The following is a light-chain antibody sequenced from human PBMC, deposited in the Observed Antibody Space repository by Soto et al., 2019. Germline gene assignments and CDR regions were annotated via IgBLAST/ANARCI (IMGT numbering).Light chain of an antibody. V-gene: IGKV1-27*01. CDR3: QRYHSAPFT. Sequence: DIQMTQSPSSLSASVGDRVTMTCRASQDIMNYVDWYQQKPGEVPKLLIYDASTLQSGVPARLSAGGFGTDFTLTISSLRPEGVATYYCQRYHSAPFTFGPGTKVDLK. J-gene: IGKJ3*01. CDR1: QDIMNY. CDR2: DAS.